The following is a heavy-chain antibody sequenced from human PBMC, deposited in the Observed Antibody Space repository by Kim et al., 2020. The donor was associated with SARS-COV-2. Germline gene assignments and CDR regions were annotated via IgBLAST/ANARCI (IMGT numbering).Heavy chain of an antibody. Sequence: GGSLRLSCAASGFTFSGSAMHWVRQASGKGLEWVGRIRSKANSYATAYAASVKGRFTISRDDSKNTAYLQMNSLKTEDTAVYYCTSTIDDGGYYYGMDVWGQGTTVTVSS. CDR1: GFTFSGSA. J-gene: IGHJ6*02. V-gene: IGHV3-73*01. CDR3: TSTIDDGGYYYGMDV. CDR2: IRSKANSYAT. D-gene: IGHD1-1*01.